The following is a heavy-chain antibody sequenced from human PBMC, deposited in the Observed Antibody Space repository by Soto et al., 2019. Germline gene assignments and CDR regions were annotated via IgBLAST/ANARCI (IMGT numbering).Heavy chain of an antibody. V-gene: IGHV1-18*04. CDR1: GYTFTSYG. D-gene: IGHD3-22*01. Sequence: VASVKVSFKASGYTFTSYGISWVRHAPGQGLEWMGWISAYNGNTNYAQKLQGRVTMTTDTSTSTAYMELRSLRSDDTAVYYCARDITMIVVVPYYWGQGTLVTVSS. J-gene: IGHJ4*02. CDR2: ISAYNGNT. CDR3: ARDITMIVVVPYY.